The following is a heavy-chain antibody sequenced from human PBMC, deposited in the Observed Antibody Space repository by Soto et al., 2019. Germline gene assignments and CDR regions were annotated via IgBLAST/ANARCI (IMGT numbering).Heavy chain of an antibody. CDR1: GYTLINYY. D-gene: IGHD6-13*01. CDR2: INPMGGST. CDR3: ARDLAAGDL. Sequence: GASVKVSSKASGYTLINYYIHWVRQAPGQGLEWMAIINPMGGSTNYAQEFQGRVTLTSDTSTSTVYMELSSLRFEDTALFYCARDLAAGDLWGQGTLVTVSS. J-gene: IGHJ5*02. V-gene: IGHV1-46*01.